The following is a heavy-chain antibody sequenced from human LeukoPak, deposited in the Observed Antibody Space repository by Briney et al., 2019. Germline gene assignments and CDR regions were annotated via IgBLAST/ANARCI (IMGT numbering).Heavy chain of an antibody. CDR1: GFSFSGYG. V-gene: IGHV3-30*02. CDR2: IRYDGSTK. Sequence: GGSLRLSCAASGFSFSGYGMHWVRQAPGKGLEWVTFIRYDGSTKSYADSVKGRFTIARDNSKNTLYLQMNSLRAEDTAVYFCAKDYNNGFDYWGQGALVTASS. CDR3: AKDYNNGFDY. J-gene: IGHJ4*02. D-gene: IGHD1-14*01.